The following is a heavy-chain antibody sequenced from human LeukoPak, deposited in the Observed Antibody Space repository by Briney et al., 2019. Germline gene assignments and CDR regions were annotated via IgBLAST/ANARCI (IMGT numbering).Heavy chain of an antibody. CDR1: GFTFSSYR. Sequence: GGSLRLSCAASGFTFSSYRMNWVRQAPGKGLEWVSYISSSSSTIHYADSVKGRFTISRDNAKNSLYLQMNSLRAEDTAVYYCARGQYPDYYYYMDVWGKGTTVTVSS. J-gene: IGHJ6*03. D-gene: IGHD4-11*01. CDR2: ISSSSSTI. V-gene: IGHV3-48*01. CDR3: ARGQYPDYYYYMDV.